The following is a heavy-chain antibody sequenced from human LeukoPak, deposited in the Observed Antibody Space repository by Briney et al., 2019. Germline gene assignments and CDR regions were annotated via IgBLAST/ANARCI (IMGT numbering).Heavy chain of an antibody. CDR1: GASISSYY. V-gene: IGHV4-4*07. Sequence: SETLSLTCTVSGASISSYYWSWIRQPAGKGLEWIGRIYTSGNTNYNPSLKSRVTISVDTSKNQFSLKLTSVTAADTAVYYCTKGRGIWGQGTLVTVSS. J-gene: IGHJ4*02. CDR2: IYTSGNT. CDR3: TKGRGI. D-gene: IGHD3-10*01.